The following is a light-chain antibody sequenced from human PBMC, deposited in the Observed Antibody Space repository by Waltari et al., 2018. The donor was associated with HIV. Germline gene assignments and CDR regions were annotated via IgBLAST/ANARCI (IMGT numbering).Light chain of an antibody. Sequence: TVMTQFPATLSVSPGERATLSCRASQSVSSNLAWYQQKPGQAPRLLIYDASTRATGIPARFSGSGSGTEFTLTISSLQSEDFSVYYCQQYSKWPPFFGPGTKVDI. CDR1: QSVSSN. CDR3: QQYSKWPPF. V-gene: IGKV3-15*01. J-gene: IGKJ3*01. CDR2: DAS.